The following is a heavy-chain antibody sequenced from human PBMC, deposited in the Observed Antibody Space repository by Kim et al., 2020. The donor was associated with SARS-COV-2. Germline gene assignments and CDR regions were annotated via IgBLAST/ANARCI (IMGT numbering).Heavy chain of an antibody. J-gene: IGHJ4*02. CDR3: AGYRSSGWYVGYFDD. CDR2: IYYSGST. CDR1: GGSISSYY. V-gene: IGHV4-59*08. D-gene: IGHD6-19*01. Sequence: SETLSLTCTVSGGSISSYYWSWIRQPPGKGLEWIGYIYYSGSTNYNPPLKSRVTISVDTSKNQFSLKQSSVTAADTAVYYCAGYRSSGWYVGYFDDWGQGTLVTVSS.